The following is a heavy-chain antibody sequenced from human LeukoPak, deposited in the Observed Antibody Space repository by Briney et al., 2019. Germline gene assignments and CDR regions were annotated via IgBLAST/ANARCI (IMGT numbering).Heavy chain of an antibody. J-gene: IGHJ4*02. V-gene: IGHV4-59*11. Sequence: SETLSLTCTVSGGSISSHYWSWIRQPPGKGLEWIGYIYYSGSTNYNPSLKSRVTISVDTSKNQFSLKLSSVTAADTAVYYCAREDGTGTHSPWGQGTLVTVSS. D-gene: IGHD1-1*01. CDR3: AREDGTGTHSP. CDR2: IYYSGST. CDR1: GGSISSHY.